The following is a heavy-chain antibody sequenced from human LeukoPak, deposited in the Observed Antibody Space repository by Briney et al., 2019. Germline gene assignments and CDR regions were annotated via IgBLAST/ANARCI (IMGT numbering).Heavy chain of an antibody. CDR3: ARGRDGGFDP. J-gene: IGHJ5*02. CDR1: GGSISSYY. CDR2: IYYSGST. D-gene: IGHD3-3*01. V-gene: IGHV4-59*12. Sequence: SETLSLTCTVSGGSISSYYWIWIRQPPGKGREWIGYIYYSGSTNYNPSLKSRVTISVDTSKNQFSLKLSSVTAADTAVYYCARGRDGGFDPWGQGTLVTVSS.